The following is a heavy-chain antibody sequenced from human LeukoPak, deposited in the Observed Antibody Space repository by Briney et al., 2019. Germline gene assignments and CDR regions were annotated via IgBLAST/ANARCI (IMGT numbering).Heavy chain of an antibody. D-gene: IGHD5-18*01. CDR3: AKGGVGYSYGFFDY. J-gene: IGHJ4*02. V-gene: IGHV3-23*01. CDR1: GFTFSSYA. Sequence: GGSLRLSCAASGFTFSSYAMGWVRQAPGKGLEWVSAISGSGGSTYYADSVKGRFTISRDNSKNTLYLQMNSLRAEDTAVYYCAKGGVGYSYGFFDYWGQGTLVTVSS. CDR2: ISGSGGST.